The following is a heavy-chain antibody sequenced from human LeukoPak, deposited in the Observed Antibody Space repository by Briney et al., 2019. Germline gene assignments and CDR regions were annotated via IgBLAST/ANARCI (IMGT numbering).Heavy chain of an antibody. J-gene: IGHJ5*02. CDR2: IYYSGST. D-gene: IGHD3-22*01. V-gene: IGHV4-39*07. CDR1: GGSISSSSYY. Sequence: SETLSLTCTVSGGSISSSSYYWGWIRQPPGKGLEWIGSIYYSGSTYYNPSLKSRVTISVDTSKNQFSLKLSSVTAADTAVYYCARDSSGYPTPAKSDVKGPSWFDPWGQGTLVTVSS. CDR3: ARDSSGYPTPAKSDVKGPSWFDP.